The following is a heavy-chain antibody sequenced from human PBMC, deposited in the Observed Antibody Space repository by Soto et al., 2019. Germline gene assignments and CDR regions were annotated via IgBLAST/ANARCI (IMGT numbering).Heavy chain of an antibody. D-gene: IGHD2-15*01. CDR2: IKQDGSEK. Sequence: EVQLVESGGGLVQPGGSLSLSCAASGFTFSSYWMSWVRQAPGKGLEWVANIKQDGSEKYYVDSVKGRFTISRDNAKNSLYLQMNSLRAEDTAVYYCARFTCSGGSCYRRGNAFDIRGQGTMVTVSS. CDR3: ARFTCSGGSCYRRGNAFDI. J-gene: IGHJ3*02. CDR1: GFTFSSYW. V-gene: IGHV3-7*01.